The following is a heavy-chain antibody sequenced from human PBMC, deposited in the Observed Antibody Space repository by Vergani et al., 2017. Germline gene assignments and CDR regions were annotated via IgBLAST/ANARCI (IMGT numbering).Heavy chain of an antibody. J-gene: IGHJ4*02. CDR3: ARTYGGLDY. CDR2: IYYSGKT. Sequence: QLQLQESGPGLVKPSETLSLTCTVSGGPITNSIYNFWGRIRQPPGKGLEWIGSIYYSGKTYYNSSLKNRVTISVDTSKNQFSLKLSSVTAADTSVYYCARTYGGLDYWGQGILVTVSS. V-gene: IGHV4-39*01. CDR1: GGPITNSIYNF. D-gene: IGHD2-21*01.